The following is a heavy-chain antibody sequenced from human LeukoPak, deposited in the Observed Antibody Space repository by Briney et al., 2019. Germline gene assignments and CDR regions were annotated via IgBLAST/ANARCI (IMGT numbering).Heavy chain of an antibody. CDR2: ISHDGSNK. J-gene: IGHJ5*02. CDR1: GFTFSSYA. Sequence: PGGSLRLSCAASGFTFSSYAMHWVRQAPGKGLEWVAVISHDGSNKYYADSVKGRFTISRDNSKNTLYLQMNSLRAEDTAVYYCARGLWFGESYPATLGSNWFDPWGQGTLVTVSS. CDR3: ARGLWFGESYPATLGSNWFDP. D-gene: IGHD3-10*01. V-gene: IGHV3-30*04.